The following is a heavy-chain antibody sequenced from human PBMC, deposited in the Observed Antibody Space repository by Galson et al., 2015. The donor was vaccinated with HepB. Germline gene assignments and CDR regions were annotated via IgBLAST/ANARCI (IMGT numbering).Heavy chain of an antibody. Sequence: SLRLSCAASGFTFSSYSMNWVRQAPGKGLEWVSSISSSSSYIYYADSVKGRFTISRDNAKNSLYLQMNSLRAEDTAVYYCARGYYDKLEGGGWYFDLWGRGTLVTASS. CDR3: ARGYYDKLEGGGWYFDL. D-gene: IGHD3-22*01. V-gene: IGHV3-21*01. CDR2: ISSSSSYI. CDR1: GFTFSSYS. J-gene: IGHJ2*01.